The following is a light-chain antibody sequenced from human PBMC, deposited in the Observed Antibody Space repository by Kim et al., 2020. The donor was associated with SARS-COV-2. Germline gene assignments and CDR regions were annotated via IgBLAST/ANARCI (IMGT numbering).Light chain of an antibody. CDR3: QQRSNSPLT. V-gene: IGKV3-11*01. J-gene: IGKJ4*01. CDR1: QVVSSS. Sequence: LPPGKTTTRSSGTKQVVSSSLAWYQQKPGQAPRLLIYDASNRASGIPDRFSGSGSGTDFTLTISSLEPVDFAIYYCQQRSNSPLTFGGGTKVDIK. CDR2: DAS.